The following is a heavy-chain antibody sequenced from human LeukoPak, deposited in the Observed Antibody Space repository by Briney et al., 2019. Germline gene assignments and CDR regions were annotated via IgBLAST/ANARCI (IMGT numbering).Heavy chain of an antibody. V-gene: IGHV1-18*01. CDR3: ARSGSIAAAAGMDV. Sequence: ASVKVSCKASGYTFTSYGISWVRQAPEQGLEWMGWISAYNGNTNYAQKLQGRVTMTTDTSTSTAYMELRSLRSDGTAVYYCARSGSIAAAAGMDVWGQGTTVTVSS. CDR1: GYTFTSYG. CDR2: ISAYNGNT. D-gene: IGHD6-13*01. J-gene: IGHJ6*02.